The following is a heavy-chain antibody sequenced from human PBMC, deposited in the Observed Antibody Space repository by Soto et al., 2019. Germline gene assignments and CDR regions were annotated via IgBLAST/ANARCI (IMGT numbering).Heavy chain of an antibody. J-gene: IGHJ6*02. D-gene: IGHD2-2*01. V-gene: IGHV4-39*01. CDR2: IFYTGRT. Sequence: SETLSLTCTVSDGSISTSSYYWGWIRQSPGKGLEWIGTIFYTGRTYYNPSLESRVTLSVDTSKNQFSLHLTSVTAADTAVYYCARLGGYCSGTSCYGYYGMDVWGQGTTVTVSS. CDR3: ARLGGYCSGTSCYGYYGMDV. CDR1: DGSISTSSYY.